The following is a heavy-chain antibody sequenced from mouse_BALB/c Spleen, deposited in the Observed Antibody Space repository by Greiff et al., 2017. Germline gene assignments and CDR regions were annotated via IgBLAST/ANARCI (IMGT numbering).Heavy chain of an antibody. CDR3: TKGLLPRYWYFDV. D-gene: IGHD2-3*01. Sequence: QVQLQQPGAELVKPGASVKMSCKASGYTFTSYWMHWVKQRPGQGLEWIGTIDPSDSYTSYNQKFKGKATLTVDTSSSTAYMQLSSLTSEDSAVYYCTKGLLPRYWYFDVWGAGTTVTVSS. J-gene: IGHJ1*01. V-gene: IGHV1S127*01. CDR2: IDPSDSYT. CDR1: GYTFTSYW.